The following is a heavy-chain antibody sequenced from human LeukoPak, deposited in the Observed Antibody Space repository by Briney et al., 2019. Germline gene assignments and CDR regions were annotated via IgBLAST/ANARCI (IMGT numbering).Heavy chain of an antibody. CDR2: IIPIFGTA. Sequence: WASVKVSCKASGGTFSSYAISWVRQAPGQGLEWMGGIIPIFGTANYAQKFQGRVTITADESTGTAYMELSSLRSEDTAVYYCARDHSDGDYRIPFDYWGQGTLVTVSS. D-gene: IGHD4-17*01. CDR3: ARDHSDGDYRIPFDY. V-gene: IGHV1-69*13. CDR1: GGTFSSYA. J-gene: IGHJ4*02.